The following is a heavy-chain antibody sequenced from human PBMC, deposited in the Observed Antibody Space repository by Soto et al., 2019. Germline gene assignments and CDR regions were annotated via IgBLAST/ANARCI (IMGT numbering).Heavy chain of an antibody. D-gene: IGHD3-9*01. V-gene: IGHV3-23*01. CDR2: ISGSGGST. CDR3: AIVSAGLRYFDWLLYIGY. CDR1: GFTFSSYA. J-gene: IGHJ4*02. Sequence: EVQLLESGGGLVQPGGSLSLSCAASGFTFSSYAMSWVRQAPGKGLEWVSAISGSGGSTYYADSVKGRFTTSRDNSKNTLYLQMNSLRAEDTAVYYCAIVSAGLRYFDWLLYIGYWGQGTLVTVCS.